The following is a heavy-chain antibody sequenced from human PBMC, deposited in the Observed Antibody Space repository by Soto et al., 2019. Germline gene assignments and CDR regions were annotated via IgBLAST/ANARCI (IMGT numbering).Heavy chain of an antibody. J-gene: IGHJ4*02. CDR1: GYTFTNYA. CDR3: ARDMGFGLSDY. Sequence: GASVKVSCKASGYTFTNYAIDWVRQAPGQRLEWMGWINAGNGNTKYSQKFLGRVNITRDTSASTAYMELSSLRSEDTAVYYCARDMGFGLSDYWGQGILVTVSS. CDR2: INAGNGNT. V-gene: IGHV1-3*01. D-gene: IGHD3-10*01.